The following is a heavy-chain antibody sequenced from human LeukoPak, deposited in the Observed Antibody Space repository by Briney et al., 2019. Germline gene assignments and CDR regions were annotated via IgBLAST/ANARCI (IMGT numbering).Heavy chain of an antibody. J-gene: IGHJ4*02. CDR1: GFAFSNYA. D-gene: IGHD2-2*01. V-gene: IGHV3-23*01. Sequence: GGSLRLSCAASGFAFSNYAMSWVRQAPGKGLEWVSAISGSGGSTYYADSVKGRFTISRDNSKNTLYLQMNSLRAEDTAVYYCAKGGRIVVVPAAADYWGQGTLVTVSS. CDR3: AKGGRIVVVPAAADY. CDR2: ISGSGGST.